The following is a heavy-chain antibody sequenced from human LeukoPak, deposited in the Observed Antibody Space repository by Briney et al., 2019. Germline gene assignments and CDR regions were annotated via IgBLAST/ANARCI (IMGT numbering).Heavy chain of an antibody. CDR1: GFTFDDYA. Sequence: GRSLRLSCAASGFTFDDYAMHWVRQAPGKGLEWVSGISWNSGSIGYADSVKGRFTISRDNAKNSLYLQMNSLRAEDTALYYCAKSRTGMELLWFGEFDYWGQGTLVTVSS. D-gene: IGHD3-10*01. J-gene: IGHJ4*02. CDR2: ISWNSGSI. V-gene: IGHV3-9*01. CDR3: AKSRTGMELLWFGEFDY.